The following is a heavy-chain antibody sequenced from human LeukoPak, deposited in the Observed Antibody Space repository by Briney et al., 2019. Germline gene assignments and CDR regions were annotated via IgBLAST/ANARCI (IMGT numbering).Heavy chain of an antibody. CDR3: AKRGVVIRVFLVGFHKEAYYFDS. CDR1: RITLSNYG. V-gene: IGHV3-23*01. J-gene: IGHJ4*02. Sequence: PGGSLRLSCTVSRITLSNYGMSWVRQAPGKGLEWVAGISDSGGSTNYADSVKGRFTISRDSPKNTLYLQMNSLRAEDTAVYFCAKRGVVIRVFLVGFHKEAYYFDSWGQGALVTVSS. CDR2: ISDSGGST. D-gene: IGHD3-10*01.